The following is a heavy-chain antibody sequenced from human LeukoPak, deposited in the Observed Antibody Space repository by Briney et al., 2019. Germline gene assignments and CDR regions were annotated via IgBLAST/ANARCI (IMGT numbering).Heavy chain of an antibody. CDR2: ISYDGSNK. V-gene: IGHV3-30-3*01. Sequence: PGGSLRLSCAASGFTFSSYAMHWVRQAPGKGLEWVAVISYDGSNKYYADSVKGRFTISRDNSKNTLYLQMNSLRAEDTAVYYCAREGYYDSSGYEHYYYGTDVWGQGTTVTVSS. J-gene: IGHJ6*02. D-gene: IGHD3-22*01. CDR3: AREGYYDSSGYEHYYYGTDV. CDR1: GFTFSSYA.